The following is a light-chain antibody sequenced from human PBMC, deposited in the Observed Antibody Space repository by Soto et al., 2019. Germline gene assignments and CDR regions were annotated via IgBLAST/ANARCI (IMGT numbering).Light chain of an antibody. J-gene: IGLJ1*01. CDR3: SSFSSNTTRV. V-gene: IGLV2-14*01. CDR2: DVG. CDR1: SSDVGDFNY. Sequence: QSALTQPASVSGSPGQSITISCTGTSSDVGDFNYVSWYQQHPGKAPKLMIYDVGNRPSGVSIRFSGSKSGSTASLTISGLQAEDEAGYYCSSFSSNTTRVFGTGTKVTVL.